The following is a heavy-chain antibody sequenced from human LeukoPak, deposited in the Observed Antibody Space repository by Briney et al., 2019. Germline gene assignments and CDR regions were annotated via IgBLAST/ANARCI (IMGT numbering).Heavy chain of an antibody. V-gene: IGHV3-30*01. Sequence: PGGSLRLSCAASGFTFSSYALNWVRQAPGKGLEWVAVISYDGTNEFYADSAQGRFTISRDNSKNTLNLQMNSLRPEDTAIYYCARSRIAAVVPFYFDSWGQGALVTVSS. CDR2: ISYDGTNE. D-gene: IGHD6-13*01. CDR1: GFTFSSYA. J-gene: IGHJ4*02. CDR3: ARSRIAAVVPFYFDS.